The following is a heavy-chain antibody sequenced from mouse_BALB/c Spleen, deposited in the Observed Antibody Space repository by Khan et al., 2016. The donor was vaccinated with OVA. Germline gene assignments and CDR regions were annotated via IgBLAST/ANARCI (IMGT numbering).Heavy chain of an antibody. CDR2: ISYSGST. CDR3: ARTGRIKY. V-gene: IGHV3-2*02. D-gene: IGHD1-1*01. J-gene: IGHJ2*01. CDR1: GYSITSGSG. Sequence: EVQLQESGPGLVKPSQSLSLTCTVTGYSITSGSGWNWIRQFPGNKLEWMGYISYSGSTNYNPSLNSRISITRDTSKNQFFLQLNSVTTEDTATYYCARTGRIKYWGQGTTLTVSA.